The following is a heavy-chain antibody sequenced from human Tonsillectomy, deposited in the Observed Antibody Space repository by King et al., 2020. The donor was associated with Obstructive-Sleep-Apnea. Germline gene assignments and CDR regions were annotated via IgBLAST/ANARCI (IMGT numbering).Heavy chain of an antibody. CDR1: GFTFSYAW. D-gene: IGHD3-10*01. V-gene: IGHV3-15*01. Sequence: EVQLVESGGGLVKPGGSLRLTCAASGFTFSYAWMSWVRQAPGKGLEWVGRIKSKTDGETTEYAAPVKGRFTISRDDSKNKLYLEMNSLKTEDTAVYYCTTTFLLCFGEFYFDYWGQGTLFTVSS. CDR3: TTTFLLCFGEFYFDY. J-gene: IGHJ4*02. CDR2: IKSKTDGETT.